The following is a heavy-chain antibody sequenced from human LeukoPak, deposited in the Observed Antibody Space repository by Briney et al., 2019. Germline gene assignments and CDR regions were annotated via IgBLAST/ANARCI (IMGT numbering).Heavy chain of an antibody. D-gene: IGHD5-24*01. V-gene: IGHV6-1*01. CDR1: GDSVSSNTTA. Sequence: SQTLSLTCAISGDSVSSNTTAWNWVRQSPPRGLEWLGRTYYNSKWINDYAPSVKGRLTINADTSKNQLSLQLNSVTPEDTAVYYCARGYVRHGFSSWGQGTLVTVSS. CDR3: ARGYVRHGFSS. CDR2: TYYNSKWIN. J-gene: IGHJ5*02.